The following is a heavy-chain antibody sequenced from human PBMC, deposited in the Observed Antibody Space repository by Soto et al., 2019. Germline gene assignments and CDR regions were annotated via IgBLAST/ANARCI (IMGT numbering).Heavy chain of an antibody. V-gene: IGHV3-30-3*01. J-gene: IGHJ6*02. CDR1: GFTFSSYA. Sequence: QVQLVESGGGVVQPGRSLRLSCAASGFTFSSYAMHWVRQAPGKGLEWVAVISYDGSNKYYADSVKGRFTISRDNSKNTLYLQMNSLRAEDTAVYYCARDLLDYGYYTGYGRYGMDVWGQGTTVTVSS. D-gene: IGHD4-17*01. CDR3: ARDLLDYGYYTGYGRYGMDV. CDR2: ISYDGSNK.